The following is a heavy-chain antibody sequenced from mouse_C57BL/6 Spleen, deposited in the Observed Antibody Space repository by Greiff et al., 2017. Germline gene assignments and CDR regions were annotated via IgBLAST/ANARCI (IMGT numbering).Heavy chain of an antibody. CDR1: GFNIKDYY. J-gene: IGHJ2*01. CDR2: IDPEDGET. V-gene: IGHV14-2*01. Sequence: VQLQQSGAELVKPGASVKLSCTASGFNIKDYYMHWVKQRTEQGLEWIGRIDPEDGETKSAPKFQGKATLTADTSSNTAYLQLSSLTSEDTAVYYCAGWGNYLYFDYWGQGTTLTVSS. D-gene: IGHD2-1*01. CDR3: AGWGNYLYFDY.